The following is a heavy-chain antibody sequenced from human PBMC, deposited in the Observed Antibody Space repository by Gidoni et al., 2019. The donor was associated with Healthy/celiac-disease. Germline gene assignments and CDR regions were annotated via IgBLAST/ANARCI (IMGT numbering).Heavy chain of an antibody. D-gene: IGHD4-17*01. CDR3: ARSDYGDHFDY. CDR2: IDWDDDK. Sequence: KESGSSPVKTTHTLTLTCTLSGLSLSTSGMRVSWIRQPPGKALEWLARIDWDDDKFYSTSLKTRLTISKDTSKNQVVLTMTNMDPVDTATYYCARSDYGDHFDYWGQGTLVTVSS. J-gene: IGHJ4*02. V-gene: IGHV2-70*04. CDR1: GLSLSTSGMR.